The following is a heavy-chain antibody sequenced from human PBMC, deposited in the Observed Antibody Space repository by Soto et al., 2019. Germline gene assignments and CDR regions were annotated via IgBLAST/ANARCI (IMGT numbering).Heavy chain of an antibody. CDR1: GFTFSSYA. D-gene: IGHD3-10*01. CDR3: AKGPSMVRGYYFDY. J-gene: IGHJ4*02. Sequence: PGGSLRLSCAASGFTFSSYAMSWVRQAPGKGLEWVSAISGSGGSTYYADSVKGRSTISRDNSKNTLYLQMNSLRAEDTAVYYCAKGPSMVRGYYFDYWGQGTLVTVSS. V-gene: IGHV3-23*01. CDR2: ISGSGGST.